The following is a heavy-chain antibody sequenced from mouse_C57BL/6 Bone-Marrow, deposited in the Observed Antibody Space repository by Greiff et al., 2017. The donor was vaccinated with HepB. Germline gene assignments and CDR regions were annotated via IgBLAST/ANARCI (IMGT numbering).Heavy chain of an antibody. D-gene: IGHD3-2*02. V-gene: IGHV1-85*01. Sequence: QVQLQQSGPELVKPGASVKLSCKASGYTFTSYDINWVKQRPGQGLEWIGWIYPRDGSTKYNEKFKGKATLTVDTSSSTAYKELHSLTSEDSAVYFCARGRAAQAYYAMDYWGQGTSVTVSS. J-gene: IGHJ4*01. CDR2: IYPRDGST. CDR1: GYTFTSYD. CDR3: ARGRAAQAYYAMDY.